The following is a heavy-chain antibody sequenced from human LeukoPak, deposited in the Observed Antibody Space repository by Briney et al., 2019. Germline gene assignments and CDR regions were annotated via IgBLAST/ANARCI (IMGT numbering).Heavy chain of an antibody. D-gene: IGHD6-19*01. CDR1: GFTFSSYA. CDR3: TRDAGYSSGFYIDY. V-gene: IGHV3-23*01. CDR2: VSSNGAKT. Sequence: GGSLRLSCAASGFTFSSYAITWVRQAPGKGLEWVSAVSSNGAKTYYADSVKGRFTISRDNYKNMVFLQMNSLRAEDTAVYYCTRDAGYSSGFYIDYWGQGTLVTVSS. J-gene: IGHJ4*02.